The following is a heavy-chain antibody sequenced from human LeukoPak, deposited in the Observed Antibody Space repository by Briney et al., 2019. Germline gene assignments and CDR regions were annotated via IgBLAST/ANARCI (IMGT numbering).Heavy chain of an antibody. Sequence: ASVKVSCKASGGTFSSYAISWVRQAPGQGLEWMGGIIPIFGTANYAQKFQGRVTITTDESTSTAYMELSSLRSEDTAVYYCARVRYLSGGPAPNYYYYMDVWGKGTTVTVSS. D-gene: IGHD7-27*01. J-gene: IGHJ6*03. CDR1: GGTFSSYA. CDR2: IIPIFGTA. CDR3: ARVRYLSGGPAPNYYYYMDV. V-gene: IGHV1-69*05.